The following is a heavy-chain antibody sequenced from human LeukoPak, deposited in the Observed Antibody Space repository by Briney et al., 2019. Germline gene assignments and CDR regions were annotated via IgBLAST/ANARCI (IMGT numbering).Heavy chain of an antibody. CDR1: GFTFSSYS. D-gene: IGHD2-2*02. J-gene: IGHJ3*02. Sequence: GGSLRLSCAASGFTFSSYSMNWVRQAPGKGLEWVSYISSSSSTIYYADSVKGRFTISRDNAKNSLYLQMNSLRAEDTAVYYCARDQGYCSSTSCYTGAFDIWGQGTMVTVSS. CDR2: ISSSSSTI. CDR3: ARDQGYCSSTSCYTGAFDI. V-gene: IGHV3-48*01.